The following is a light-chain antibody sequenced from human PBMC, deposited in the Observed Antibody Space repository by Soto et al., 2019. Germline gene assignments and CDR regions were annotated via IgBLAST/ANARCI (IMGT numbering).Light chain of an antibody. CDR1: QNISRS. Sequence: EIVMRQSPVTLSVSPGERATLSWRASQNISRSLAWYQQKPGQGPSLLIYGTSTRAGGVPARFSGSGSGTDFTLTITSLQPEDFATYCCQQSYSTRKFGQGTKVDI. J-gene: IGKJ1*01. CDR2: GTS. V-gene: IGKV3-15*01. CDR3: QQSYSTRK.